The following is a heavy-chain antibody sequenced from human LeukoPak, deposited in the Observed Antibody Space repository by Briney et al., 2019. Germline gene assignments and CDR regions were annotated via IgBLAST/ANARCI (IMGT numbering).Heavy chain of an antibody. J-gene: IGHJ4*02. CDR1: GFTFSDHY. D-gene: IGHD3-10*01. V-gene: IGHV3-72*01. CDR2: TRNKANRYTI. CDR3: ARNIVRGGNYFDY. Sequence: GGSLRLSCAASGFTFSDHYMDWVRQAPGKGLEWVGRTRNKANRYTIEYAASVQGRFTISRLDSRNSLYLQMNILKTEDTAVYYCARNIVRGGNYFDYGGPGTLVTVSS.